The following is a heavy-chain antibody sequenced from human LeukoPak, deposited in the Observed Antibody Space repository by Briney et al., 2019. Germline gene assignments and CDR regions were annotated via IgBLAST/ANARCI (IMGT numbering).Heavy chain of an antibody. CDR3: AKPKPDTAMVGLDY. J-gene: IGHJ4*02. Sequence: GGSLRLSCAASGFTFDDYGMSWVRQAPGKGLEWVSGINWNGGSTGYADSVKGRFTISRDNSKNTLYLQMNSLRAEDTAVYYCAKPKPDTAMVGLDYWGQGTLVTVSS. D-gene: IGHD5-18*01. CDR1: GFTFDDYG. V-gene: IGHV3-20*04. CDR2: INWNGGST.